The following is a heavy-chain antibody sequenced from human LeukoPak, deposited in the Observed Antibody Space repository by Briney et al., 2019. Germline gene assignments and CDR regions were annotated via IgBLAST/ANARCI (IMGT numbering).Heavy chain of an antibody. CDR3: AREHRATYYDILTGYYINWFDP. J-gene: IGHJ5*02. D-gene: IGHD3-9*01. CDR1: GFTLSGYW. V-gene: IGHV3-7*01. Sequence: PGGSLRLSCAASGFTLSGYWMSWVRQAPGKGLEWVANIKQDGSEKYYVDSVKGRFTISRDNAKNSLYLQMNSLRAEDTAVYYCAREHRATYYDILTGYYINWFDPWGQGTLVTVSS. CDR2: IKQDGSEK.